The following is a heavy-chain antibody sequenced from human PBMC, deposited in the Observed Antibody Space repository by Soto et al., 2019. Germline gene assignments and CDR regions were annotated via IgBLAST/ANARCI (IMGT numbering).Heavy chain of an antibody. CDR3: AREDYDFWSGYYYYYYMDV. V-gene: IGHV3-33*01. CDR2: IWYDGSNK. D-gene: IGHD3-3*01. J-gene: IGHJ6*03. Sequence: PGGSLRLSCAASGFTFSSYGMHWVRQAPGKGLEWVAVIWYDGSNKYYADSVKGRFTISRDNSKNTLYLQMNSLRAEDTAVYYCAREDYDFWSGYYYYYYMDVWGKGTTVTVSS. CDR1: GFTFSSYG.